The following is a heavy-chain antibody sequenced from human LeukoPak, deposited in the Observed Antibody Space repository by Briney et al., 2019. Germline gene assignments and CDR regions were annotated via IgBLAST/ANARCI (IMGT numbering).Heavy chain of an antibody. CDR2: ISDSGGDK. CDR3: ARDGGSESYAFDY. V-gene: IGHV3-30*02. Sequence: GGSLRLSCAASGFTFSRYGFHWVRQAPGKGLEWVAFISDSGGDKWYADSVKGRLTISRDKSKNTVNPQMSSLRVEDTALYYCARDGGSESYAFDYWGQGTQVTVSS. D-gene: IGHD3-10*01. CDR1: GFTFSRYG. J-gene: IGHJ4*02.